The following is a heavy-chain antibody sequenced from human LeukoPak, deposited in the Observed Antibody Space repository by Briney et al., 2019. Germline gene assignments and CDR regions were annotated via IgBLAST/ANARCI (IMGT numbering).Heavy chain of an antibody. CDR2: IYHSGST. V-gene: IGHV4-38-2*01. J-gene: IGHJ3*02. D-gene: IGHD3-3*01. Sequence: KPSETLSLTCAVSGYSISSGYYWGWIRQPPGKGLEWIGSIYHSGSTYYNPSLKSRVTISVDTSKNQFSLKLSSVTAADTAVYYCARVSVITIFGVVIIDAFDIWGQGTMVTASS. CDR1: GYSISSGYY. CDR3: ARVSVITIFGVVIIDAFDI.